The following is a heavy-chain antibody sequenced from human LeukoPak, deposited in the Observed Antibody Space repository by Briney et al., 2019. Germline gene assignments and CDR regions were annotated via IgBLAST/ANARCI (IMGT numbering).Heavy chain of an antibody. D-gene: IGHD3-10*01. V-gene: IGHV3-48*02. CDR3: ARVLPATLYGSGSQINL. J-gene: IGHJ5*02. CDR1: GFTFSSYS. Sequence: GGSLRLSCAASGFTFSSYSMNWVRQPPGKGLEWVSFISRSGSTKYYADSVKGRFTISRDNAKSSLYLQMNSLRDADTAVYYCARVLPATLYGSGSQINLWGQGTLVTVSS. CDR2: ISRSGSTK.